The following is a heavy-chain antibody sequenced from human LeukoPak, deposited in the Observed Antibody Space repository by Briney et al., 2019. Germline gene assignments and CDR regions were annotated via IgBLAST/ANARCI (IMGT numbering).Heavy chain of an antibody. CDR3: ARDGATAGDNFDY. CDR2: IYYSGST. Sequence: SETLSLTCTVSGGSISSSSYYWGWIRQPPGKGLEWIGSIYYSGSTYYNPSLKSRVTISVDTSKNQFSLKLSSVTAADTAVYYCARDGATAGDNFDYWGQGTLVTVSS. D-gene: IGHD6-13*01. J-gene: IGHJ4*02. CDR1: GGSISSSSYY. V-gene: IGHV4-39*07.